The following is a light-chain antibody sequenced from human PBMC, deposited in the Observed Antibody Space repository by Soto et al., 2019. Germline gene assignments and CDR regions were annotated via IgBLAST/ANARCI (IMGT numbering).Light chain of an antibody. CDR1: QSISSY. CDR2: AAS. V-gene: IGKV1-39*01. Sequence: DIQMTQSPSSLSASVGDRVTITCRASQSISSYLNWYQQKPGKAPKLLIYAASSLQSGAPSRFGGSRSGTDFTLTISTLQPEDFATYYCQQSYSTPYTFGQGPKLEIK. J-gene: IGKJ2*01. CDR3: QQSYSTPYT.